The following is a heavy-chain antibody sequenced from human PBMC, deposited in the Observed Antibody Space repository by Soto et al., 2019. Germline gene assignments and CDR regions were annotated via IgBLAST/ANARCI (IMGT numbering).Heavy chain of an antibody. CDR1: GYSFTSYW. CDR3: ARQISYSSGWPPSPGYNWFDP. D-gene: IGHD6-19*01. V-gene: IGHV5-51*01. CDR2: IYPGDSDT. Sequence: PGESLKISCKGSGYSFTSYWIGWVRQMPGKGLEWMGIIYPGDSDTRYSPSFQGQVTISADKSISTAYLQWSSLKASDTAMYYCARQISYSSGWPPSPGYNWFDPWGQGTLVTVSS. J-gene: IGHJ5*02.